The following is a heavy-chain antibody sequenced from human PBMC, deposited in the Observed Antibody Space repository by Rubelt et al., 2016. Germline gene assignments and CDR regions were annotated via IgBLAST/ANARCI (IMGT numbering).Heavy chain of an antibody. Sequence: QVQLQESGPGLVKPSGTLSLICAVSGDSISTNNWWTWVRQSPGKGLEWIGSIYYSGSTYYNPSLRGRVTISVDTSKNQFSLKLSSVTAADTAVYYCASLKQLYYFDYWGQGTLVTVSS. CDR3: ASLKQLYYFDY. CDR1: GDSISTNNW. J-gene: IGHJ4*02. CDR2: IYYSGST. D-gene: IGHD5-18*01. V-gene: IGHV4-4*02.